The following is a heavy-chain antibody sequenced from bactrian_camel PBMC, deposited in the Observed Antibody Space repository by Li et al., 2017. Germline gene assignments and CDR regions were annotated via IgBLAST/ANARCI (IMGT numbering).Heavy chain of an antibody. CDR3: VAAPRYSESCSGGLRTVWNY. V-gene: IGHV3S26*01. J-gene: IGHJ4*01. CDR2: IDSDGST. D-gene: IGHD1*01. CDR1: GYAVNTYC. Sequence: HVQLVESGGGSVQAGGSLRLSCAASGYAVNTYCMAWFRQAPGKEREGVATIDSDGSTSYADSVKGRFTISKDNAKNTLYLQMNSLKPEVTAKYYCVAAPRYSESCSGGLRTVWNYWGQGTQVTVS.